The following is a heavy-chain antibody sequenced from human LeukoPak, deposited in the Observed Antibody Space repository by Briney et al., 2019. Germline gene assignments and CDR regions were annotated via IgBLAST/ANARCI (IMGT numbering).Heavy chain of an antibody. J-gene: IGHJ4*02. CDR3: AKARIGAAGLYFDY. V-gene: IGHV3-9*03. CDR1: GFTFDDYA. CDR2: ISWTSGSI. D-gene: IGHD6-13*01. Sequence: PGRSLRLSCAASGFTFDDYAMHWVRQAPGKGLEWVSGISWTSGSIGYADSVKGRFTISRDNAKNSLYLQINSLRAEDMALYYCAKARIGAAGLYFDYWGQGTLVTVSS.